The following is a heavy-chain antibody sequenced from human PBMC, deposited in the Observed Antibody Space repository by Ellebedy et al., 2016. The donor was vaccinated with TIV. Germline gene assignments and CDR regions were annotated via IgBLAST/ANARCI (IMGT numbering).Heavy chain of an antibody. CDR3: ARDLRSGSYQFDY. CDR2: VNPSTGGT. J-gene: IGHJ4*02. CDR1: GYTFTSYG. D-gene: IGHD1-26*01. Sequence: ASVKVSCKASGYTFTSYGISWVRQAPGQGLEWMGWVNPSTGGTNYAQKFQGRVTMTRDTSISTAYMELSRLRSDDTAVYYCARDLRSGSYQFDYWGQGTLVTVSS. V-gene: IGHV1-2*02.